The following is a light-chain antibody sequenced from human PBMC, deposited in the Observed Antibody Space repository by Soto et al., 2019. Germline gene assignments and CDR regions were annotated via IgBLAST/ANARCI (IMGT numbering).Light chain of an antibody. CDR1: SGSIANNF. Sequence: FMLTQPHSVSESPGKTVTISCTRSSGSIANNFVQWYQQRPGSAPTTVIYEDNQRPSGVPDRFSGSIDSSSNSASLTISGLRTEDEADYYCQSDHTSTWVFGGGTKLTVL. CDR2: EDN. V-gene: IGLV6-57*04. CDR3: QSDHTSTWV. J-gene: IGLJ3*02.